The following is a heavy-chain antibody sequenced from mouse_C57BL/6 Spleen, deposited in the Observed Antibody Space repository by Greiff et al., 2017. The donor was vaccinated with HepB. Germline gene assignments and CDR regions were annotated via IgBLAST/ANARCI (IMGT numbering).Heavy chain of an antibody. D-gene: IGHD3-2*02. CDR3: ARALDSSGYDAMDY. Sequence: VQLQQSGAELVKPGASVKISCKASGYAFSSYWMNWVKQRPGKGLEWIGQIYPGDGDTNYNGKFKGKATLTADKSSSTAYMQLSSLTSEDSAVYFCARALDSSGYDAMDYWGQGTSVTVSS. J-gene: IGHJ4*01. CDR1: GYAFSSYW. V-gene: IGHV1-80*01. CDR2: IYPGDGDT.